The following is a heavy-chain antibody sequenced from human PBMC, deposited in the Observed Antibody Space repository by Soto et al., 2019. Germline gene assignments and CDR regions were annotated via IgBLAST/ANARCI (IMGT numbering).Heavy chain of an antibody. V-gene: IGHV1-69*01. CDR1: GGSVNGHA. CDR3: ARSRNVAEFNDYGGNYHGFDI. J-gene: IGHJ3*02. D-gene: IGHD4-17*01. CDR2: IIPMFGTP. Sequence: QVQLEQSGAEVKKAGSSVKVSCKAFGGSVNGHAISWVRQAPGQGLEWMGGIIPMFGTPTYAQRFQAGVTISEDESTSTVYLDLSSLRSEDTAMYYCARSRNVAEFNDYGGNYHGFDIWGQGTMVTVSS.